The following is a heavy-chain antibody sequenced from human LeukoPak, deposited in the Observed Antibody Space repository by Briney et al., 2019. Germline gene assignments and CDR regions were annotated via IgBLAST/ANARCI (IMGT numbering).Heavy chain of an antibody. CDR3: ARVHGSGSYYEA. V-gene: IGHV1-69*13. CDR2: IIPIFGTA. J-gene: IGHJ4*02. Sequence: ASVKVSCKASGGTFSSYAISWVRQAPGQGLEWMGGIIPIFGTANYAQKFQGRATITADESTSTAYMELSSLRSEDTAVYYCARVHGSGSYYEAWGQGTLVTVSS. CDR1: GGTFSSYA. D-gene: IGHD3-10*01.